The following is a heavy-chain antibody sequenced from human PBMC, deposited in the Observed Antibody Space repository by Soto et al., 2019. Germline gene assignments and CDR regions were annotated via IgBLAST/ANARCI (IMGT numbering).Heavy chain of an antibody. CDR3: ARGPVRYCSSTSCYTRYYSMDV. V-gene: IGHV4-34*01. Sequence: SETLSLTCAVYGGSFSGYYWSWIRQPPGKGLEWIGEINHSGSTNYNPSLKSRVTISVDTSKNQFSLKLSSVTAADTAVYYCARGPVRYCSSTSCYTRYYSMDVWGQGTTVTVSS. CDR1: GGSFSGYY. CDR2: INHSGST. J-gene: IGHJ6*02. D-gene: IGHD2-2*02.